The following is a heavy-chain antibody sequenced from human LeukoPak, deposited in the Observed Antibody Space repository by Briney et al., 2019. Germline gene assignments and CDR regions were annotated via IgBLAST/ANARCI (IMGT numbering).Heavy chain of an antibody. D-gene: IGHD6-13*01. J-gene: IGHJ6*03. Sequence: GASVKVSCKASGGTFSSYAISWVRQAPGQGPEWMGGIIPIFGTANYAQKFQGRVTITADESTSTAYMELSSLRSEDTAVYYCARDPKLGSSRPQYYYMDVWGKGTTVTVSS. V-gene: IGHV1-69*13. CDR1: GGTFSSYA. CDR2: IIPIFGTA. CDR3: ARDPKLGSSRPQYYYMDV.